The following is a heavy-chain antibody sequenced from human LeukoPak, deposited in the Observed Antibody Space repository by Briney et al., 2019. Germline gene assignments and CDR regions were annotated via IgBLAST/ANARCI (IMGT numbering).Heavy chain of an antibody. J-gene: IGHJ4*02. CDR3: ARGGRRDGYLY. Sequence: QPGGSLRLSCAASGFTFSSYAMSWVRQAPGKGLEWVSVISGSGDITYHADSVRGRFTISRDNSKKTLFLQMDSLRAEDTAVYYCARGGRRDGYLYWGQGSLVTVSS. CDR1: GFTFSSYA. D-gene: IGHD5-24*01. CDR2: ISGSGDIT. V-gene: IGHV3-23*01.